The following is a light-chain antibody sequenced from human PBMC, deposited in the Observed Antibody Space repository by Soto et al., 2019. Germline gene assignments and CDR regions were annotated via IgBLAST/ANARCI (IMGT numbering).Light chain of an antibody. V-gene: IGKV3-20*01. Sequence: EIVLTQSPGTLALSPGERATLSCRASQSVSRSYLAWYQQKPGQAPRLLIDGASNRATGIPDRFSGSGSGTDFTLTISRLEPEDFAVYHCQQYDNSPWTFGQGTKVEIK. CDR1: QSVSRSY. J-gene: IGKJ1*01. CDR3: QQYDNSPWT. CDR2: GAS.